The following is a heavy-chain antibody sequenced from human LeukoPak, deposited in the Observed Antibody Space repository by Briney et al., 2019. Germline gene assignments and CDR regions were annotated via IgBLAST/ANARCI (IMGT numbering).Heavy chain of an antibody. J-gene: IGHJ4*02. CDR3: ARVTGYVMEDYFDY. V-gene: IGHV4-30-4*07. CDR2: IYNSGST. CDR1: GGSISSGGYS. D-gene: IGHD6-13*01. Sequence: SQTLSLTCAVSGGSISSGGYSWNWIRQPPGKGLEWIGYIYNSGSTSYNPSLKSRVTISVDTSKNQFSLRLSSVTAADTAVYYCARVTGYVMEDYFDYWGQGTLVTVSS.